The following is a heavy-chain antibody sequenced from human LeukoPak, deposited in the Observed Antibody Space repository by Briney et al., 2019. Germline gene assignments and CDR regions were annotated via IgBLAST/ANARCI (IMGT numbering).Heavy chain of an antibody. V-gene: IGHV4-30-4*01. Sequence: SETLSLTCTVSGGSISSGDYYWSRIRQPPGKGLEWIGYTYNTGSTYHNPSLKSRVTISVDTSKNQFSLKLSSVTAADTAVYYCVRDLQPWGQGTLVTVSS. CDR1: GGSISSGDYY. CDR2: TYNTGST. CDR3: VRDLQP. D-gene: IGHD1-14*01. J-gene: IGHJ4*02.